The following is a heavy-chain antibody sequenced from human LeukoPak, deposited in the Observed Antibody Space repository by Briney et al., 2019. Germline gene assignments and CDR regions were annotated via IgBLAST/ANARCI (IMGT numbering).Heavy chain of an antibody. CDR2: ISGSGSYF. V-gene: IGHV3-21*01. CDR1: EFTFSTYT. J-gene: IGHJ4*02. CDR3: TRGHYYDY. Sequence: PGGSLRLSCAASEFTFSTYTVNWLRQARGEGLEWGSSISGSGSYFYYTDSAKGRFTISRDNTENSLYLQMNSLRVDDTAVYYGTRGHYYDYWGQELLLPVSS.